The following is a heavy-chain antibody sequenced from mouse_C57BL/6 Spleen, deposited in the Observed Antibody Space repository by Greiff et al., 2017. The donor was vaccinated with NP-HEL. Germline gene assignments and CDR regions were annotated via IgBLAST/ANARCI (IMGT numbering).Heavy chain of an antibody. CDR3: ASTDGSTYYAMDY. CDR2: INPNNGGT. V-gene: IGHV1-26*01. Sequence: VQLQQSGPELVKPGASVKISCKASGYTFTDYYMNWVKQSHGKSLEWIGDINPNNGGTSYNQKFKGKATLTVDKSSSTAYMELRSLTSEDSAVYYCASTDGSTYYAMDYWGQGTSVTVSS. CDR1: GYTFTDYY. D-gene: IGHD1-1*01. J-gene: IGHJ4*01.